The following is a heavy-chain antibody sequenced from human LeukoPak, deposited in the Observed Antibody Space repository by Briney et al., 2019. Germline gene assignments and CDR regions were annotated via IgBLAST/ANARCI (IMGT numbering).Heavy chain of an antibody. CDR3: ARGGSSWEYYYYVMHV. D-gene: IGHD6-13*01. CDR1: GDRVSSNIAA. V-gene: IGHV6-1*01. Sequence: SQTLSLTCAISGDRVSSNIAAWNWIRQSPSRGLEWLGRTYYRSKWYNDYAVSVKSRITINPDTSKNQFSLQLNSVTPEDTAVYYCARGGSSWEYYYYVMHVWGQGTTLTVSS. CDR2: TYYRSKWYN. J-gene: IGHJ6*02.